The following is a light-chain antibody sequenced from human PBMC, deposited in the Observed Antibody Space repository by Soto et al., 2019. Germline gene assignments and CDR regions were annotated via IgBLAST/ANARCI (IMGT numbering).Light chain of an antibody. CDR1: QTVSNY. CDR2: AAS. J-gene: IGKJ3*01. CDR3: QQSYTTPFT. Sequence: DIQMTQSPSSLSASVGDRVTITCRASQTVSNYLNWYQLKPGKAPKLLIFAASTLQSGVPSRFSGSGSGTDFALTISSLQPEDFATYHSQQSYTTPFTFGPGTKVDIK. V-gene: IGKV1-39*01.